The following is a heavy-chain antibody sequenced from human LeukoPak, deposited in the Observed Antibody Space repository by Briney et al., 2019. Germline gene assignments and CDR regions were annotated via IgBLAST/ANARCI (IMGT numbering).Heavy chain of an antibody. J-gene: IGHJ4*02. CDR3: AGTALLSSGFLSGPNDY. V-gene: IGHV4-59*01. CDR1: GGSISSYY. Sequence: SETLSLTCTVSGGSISSYYGSWIRQPPGKGLEWIGYMYHSGSTNFNPSLKSRVTISVDTSKSQFSLKLSSVTAADTAVYYCAGTALLSSGFLSGPNDYWGQGTLVTVSS. D-gene: IGHD6-19*01. CDR2: MYHSGST.